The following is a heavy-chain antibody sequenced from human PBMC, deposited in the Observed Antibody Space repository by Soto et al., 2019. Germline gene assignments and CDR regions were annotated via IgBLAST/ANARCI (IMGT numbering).Heavy chain of an antibody. J-gene: IGHJ1*01. CDR1: GFTVSRSY. CDR3: AINSGRYWAEDFQH. CDR2: VYSDDST. D-gene: IGHD1-26*01. Sequence: EVQLVESGGDLVQPGGSLRLSCAASGFTVSRSYMSWVRQAPGKGLEWVSTVYSDDSTYYADSVKGRFSISRDNSENTLYLQMHSLRAEDTAVYYCAINSGRYWAEDFQHWCQCTLVTVSS. V-gene: IGHV3-66*01.